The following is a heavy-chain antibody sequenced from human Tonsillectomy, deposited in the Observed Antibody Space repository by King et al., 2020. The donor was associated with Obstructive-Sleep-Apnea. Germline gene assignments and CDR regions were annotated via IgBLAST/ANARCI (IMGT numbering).Heavy chain of an antibody. CDR2: ISYDGSNK. V-gene: IGHV3-30*04. Sequence: VQLVESGGGVVQPGRSLRLSCAASGFTFSSYAMHWVRQAPGKGLEWVAVISYDGSNKYYADSVKGRFTISRYNSKNTLYLQMNSLRAEDTAVYYCARDEDGLRLGELSLLGYWGQGTLVTVSS. CDR1: GFTFSSYA. D-gene: IGHD3-16*02. J-gene: IGHJ4*02. CDR3: ARDEDGLRLGELSLLGY.